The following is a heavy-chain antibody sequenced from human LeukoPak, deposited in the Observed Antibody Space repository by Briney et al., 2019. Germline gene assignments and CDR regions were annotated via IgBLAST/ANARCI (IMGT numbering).Heavy chain of an antibody. CDR3: ARANVVRGVTLYYFDY. D-gene: IGHD3-10*01. Sequence: GASVKVSCKASGYTFTSYGLSWVRQAPGQGLEWMGWISAYNGNTNYAQKLQGRVTITTDTSTSTAYMELRSLRSDDTATYYCARANVVRGVTLYYFDYWGQGTLVTVSS. J-gene: IGHJ4*02. CDR1: GYTFTSYG. V-gene: IGHV1-18*01. CDR2: ISAYNGNT.